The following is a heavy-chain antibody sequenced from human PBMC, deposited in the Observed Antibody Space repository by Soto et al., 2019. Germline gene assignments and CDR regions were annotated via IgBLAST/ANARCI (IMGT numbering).Heavy chain of an antibody. CDR3: AKHTDFGSGSSWLGSDNMDTDAFDI. V-gene: IGHV4-39*01. D-gene: IGHD3-10*01. CDR1: GGSISSDIYY. J-gene: IGHJ3*02. CDR2: IYYSGNT. Sequence: QLQLQESGPGLVKPSETLSLTCTVSGGSISSDIYYWGWIRQPPGKGLEWIGTIYYSGNTYYNPSLRSRVTITLATSKNQFSLRLPSVTAADTAVYYCAKHTDFGSGSSWLGSDNMDTDAFDIWGQGTMVTVS.